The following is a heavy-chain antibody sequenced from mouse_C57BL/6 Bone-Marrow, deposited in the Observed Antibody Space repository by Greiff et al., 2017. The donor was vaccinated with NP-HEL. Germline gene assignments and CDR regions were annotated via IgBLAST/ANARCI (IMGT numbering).Heavy chain of an antibody. CDR2: IWSDGST. J-gene: IGHJ4*01. Sequence: EKRKESGQGWGAPSPLLSLPFPFSFFSLTSYFLHWVRQPPGKGLEWLVVIWSDGSTTYNSALKSRLSISKDNSKSQVFLKMNSLQTDDTAMYYCARLGNHYYYAMDYWGQGTSVTVSS. CDR3: ARLGNHYYYAMDY. V-gene: IGHV2-6*03. CDR1: FFSLTSYF. D-gene: IGHD2-1*01.